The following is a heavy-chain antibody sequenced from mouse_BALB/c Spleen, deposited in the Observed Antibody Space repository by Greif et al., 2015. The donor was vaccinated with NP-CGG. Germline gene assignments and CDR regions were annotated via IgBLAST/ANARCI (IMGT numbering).Heavy chain of an antibody. V-gene: IGHV5-12-2*01. J-gene: IGHJ3*01. CDR2: ISNGGGST. Sequence: EVKLVESGGGLVQPGGSLKLSCAASGFTFSSYTMSWVRQTPEKRLEWVAYISNGGGSTYYPDTVKGRFTISRDNAKNTLYLQMSSLKSEDTAMYYCARHRDRYGAWFAYWGQGTLVTVSA. D-gene: IGHD2-14*01. CDR3: ARHRDRYGAWFAY. CDR1: GFTFSSYT.